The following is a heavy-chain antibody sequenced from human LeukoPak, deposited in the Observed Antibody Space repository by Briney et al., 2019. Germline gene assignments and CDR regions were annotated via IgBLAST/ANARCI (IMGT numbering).Heavy chain of an antibody. V-gene: IGHV3-48*01. CDR2: ISSSSSTI. D-gene: IGHD3-10*01. CDR3: ARDRDRVDYFDY. Sequence: RGSLRLSCVASGFTFSSYSMNWVRQAPGKGLEWGSYISSSSSTIYYADSVKGRFTISRDNAKNSLYLQMNSLRAEDTAVYYCARDRDRVDYFDYWGQGTLVTVSS. J-gene: IGHJ4*02. CDR1: GFTFSSYS.